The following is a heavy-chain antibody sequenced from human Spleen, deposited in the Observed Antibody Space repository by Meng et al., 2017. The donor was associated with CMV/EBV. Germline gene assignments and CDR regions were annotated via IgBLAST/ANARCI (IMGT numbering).Heavy chain of an antibody. CDR1: GFTFSDYS. J-gene: IGHJ4*02. Sequence: GESLKISCAASGFTFSDYSLNWIRQAPGRGLEWVSSISSSSDYIFYRDSLRGRFTVSRDNAKNSLFLDLSSLRAEDTAVYYYARDIVVVPAAHSVSQLYYFDYWGQGTLVTVSS. CDR2: ISSSSDYI. D-gene: IGHD2-2*01. CDR3: ARDIVVVPAAHSVSQLYYFDY. V-gene: IGHV3-21*01.